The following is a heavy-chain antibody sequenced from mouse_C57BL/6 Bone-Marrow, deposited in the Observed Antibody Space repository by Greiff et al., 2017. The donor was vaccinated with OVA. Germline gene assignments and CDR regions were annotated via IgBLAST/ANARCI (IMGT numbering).Heavy chain of an antibody. J-gene: IGHJ3*01. D-gene: IGHD2-1*01. CDR1: GYSITSGYY. Sequence: DVQLQESGPGLVKPSQSLSLTCSVTGYSITSGYYWNWIRQFPGNKLEWMGYISYDGSNNYNPSLKNRISITRDTSKNQFFLKLNSVTTEDTATYYCARDRGNYVAWFAYWGQGTLVTVSA. V-gene: IGHV3-6*01. CDR2: ISYDGSN. CDR3: ARDRGNYVAWFAY.